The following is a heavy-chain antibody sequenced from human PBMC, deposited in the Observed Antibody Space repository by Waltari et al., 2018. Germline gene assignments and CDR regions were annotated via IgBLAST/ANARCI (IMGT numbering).Heavy chain of an antibody. CDR2: IYYNGTT. D-gene: IGHD3-3*01. J-gene: IGHJ4*02. Sequence: QVQLQESGPGLMKPSETLSLTCSVSGDSIRSFYWSWIRQPPGKGLEWIGYIYYNGTTNYNTSLKSRLTRSVDTSKNKFSLKLNSVTAADTAVYYCARGRYDFWSGFCGPFDYWGQGALVTVSS. V-gene: IGHV4-59*01. CDR1: GDSIRSFY. CDR3: ARGRYDFWSGFCGPFDY.